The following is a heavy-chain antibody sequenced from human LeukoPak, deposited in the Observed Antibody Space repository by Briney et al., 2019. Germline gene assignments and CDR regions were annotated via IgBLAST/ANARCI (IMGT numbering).Heavy chain of an antibody. D-gene: IGHD2-2*01. CDR3: ARDGGVVVVPAATAQHLDY. Sequence: GGSLRLSCAASGFTFSSYAMHWVRQAPGKGLEWVAVISYDGSNKYYADSVKGRFTISRDNSKNTLYLQMNSLRAEDTAVYYCARDGGVVVVPAATAQHLDYWGQGTLVTVSS. CDR2: ISYDGSNK. V-gene: IGHV3-30*01. J-gene: IGHJ4*02. CDR1: GFTFSSYA.